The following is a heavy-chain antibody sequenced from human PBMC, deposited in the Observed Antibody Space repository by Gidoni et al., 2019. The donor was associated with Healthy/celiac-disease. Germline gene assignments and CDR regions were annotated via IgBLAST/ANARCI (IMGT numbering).Heavy chain of an antibody. CDR3: ARTPGDFDY. Sequence: QIQLVQSGAEVKKPGASVKVSCKASGYTFTNYGITWVRQAPGQGLEWMGWISTYNGDTKYAQKFQGRVTMTTDTSTSTAYMEMKSLTSDDTAVYYCARTPGDFDYWGQGTLVTVSS. CDR2: ISTYNGDT. CDR1: GYTFTNYG. V-gene: IGHV1-18*01. D-gene: IGHD3-16*01. J-gene: IGHJ4*02.